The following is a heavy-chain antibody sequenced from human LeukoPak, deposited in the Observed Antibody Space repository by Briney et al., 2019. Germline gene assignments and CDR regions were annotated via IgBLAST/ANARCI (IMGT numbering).Heavy chain of an antibody. J-gene: IGHJ4*02. CDR3: AKVGQTYYDFWSGYYPDY. D-gene: IGHD3-3*01. CDR2: IRYDGSNK. Sequence: GGSLRLSCAASGFTFSSYGMHWVRQAPGKGLEWVAFIRYDGSNKYYADSVKGRFTTSRDNSKNTLYLQMNSLRAEDTAVYYCAKVGQTYYDFWSGYYPDYWGQGTLVTVSS. CDR1: GFTFSSYG. V-gene: IGHV3-30*02.